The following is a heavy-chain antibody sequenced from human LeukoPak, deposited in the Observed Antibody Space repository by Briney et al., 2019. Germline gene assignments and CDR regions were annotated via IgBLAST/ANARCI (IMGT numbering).Heavy chain of an antibody. CDR2: IKQDGSEK. D-gene: IGHD6-13*01. Sequence: PGGSLRLSCAASGFTFSSYAVSWVRQAPGKGLEWVAHIKQDGSEKYYVDSVKGRFTVSRDNAKNSVYLQLSSLRTEDTAAYYCASSRWQAFDSWGQGILVTVSS. CDR3: ASSRWQAFDS. CDR1: GFTFSSYA. V-gene: IGHV3-7*02. J-gene: IGHJ4*02.